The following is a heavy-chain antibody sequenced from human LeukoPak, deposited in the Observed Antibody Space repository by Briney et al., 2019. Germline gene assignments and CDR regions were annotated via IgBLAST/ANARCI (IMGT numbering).Heavy chain of an antibody. CDR2: IWYDGSNK. D-gene: IGHD3-22*01. J-gene: IGHJ4*02. CDR1: GFTFSSYG. V-gene: IGHV3-33*01. Sequence: PGGSLRLSCAASGFTFSSYGMHWVRQAPGKGLEWVAVIWYDGSNKYYADSVKGRFTISRDNSKNTLYLQMNSLRAEDTAVYYCAREGYYDSSASFDYWGQGTLVTVSS. CDR3: AREGYYDSSASFDY.